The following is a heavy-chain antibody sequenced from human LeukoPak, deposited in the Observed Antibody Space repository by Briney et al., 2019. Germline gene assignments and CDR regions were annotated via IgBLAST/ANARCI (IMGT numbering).Heavy chain of an antibody. V-gene: IGHV3-30-3*01. CDR3: AKDLGPYYDFWSGYYFDY. D-gene: IGHD3-3*01. J-gene: IGHJ4*02. CDR1: GFTFSSYA. Sequence: GGSLRLSCAASGFTFSSYAMHWVRQAPGKGLEWVAVISYDGSNKYYADSVKGRFTISRDNSKNTLYLQMNSLRAEDTAVYYCAKDLGPYYDFWSGYYFDYWGQGTLVTVSS. CDR2: ISYDGSNK.